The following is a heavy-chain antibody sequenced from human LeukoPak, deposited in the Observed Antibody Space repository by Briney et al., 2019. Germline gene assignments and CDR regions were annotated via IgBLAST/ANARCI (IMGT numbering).Heavy chain of an antibody. CDR2: IYYSGST. CDR3: ARGGIAAAGPYYYYYMDV. D-gene: IGHD6-13*01. J-gene: IGHJ6*03. CDR1: GGSISSYY. V-gene: IGHV4-59*13. Sequence: PSETLSLTCTVSGGSISSYYWSWIRQPPGKGLEWIGYIYYSGSTNYNPSLKSRVTISVDTSKNQFSLKLNSVTAADTAVYYCARGGIAAAGPYYYYYMDVWGKGTTVTVSS.